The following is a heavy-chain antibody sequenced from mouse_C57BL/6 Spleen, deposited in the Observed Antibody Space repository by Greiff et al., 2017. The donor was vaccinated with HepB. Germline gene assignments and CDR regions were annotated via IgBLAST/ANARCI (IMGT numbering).Heavy chain of an antibody. CDR3: ASRYYYGSSPWYFDV. CDR1: GYSFTDYN. Sequence: EVQLQESGPELVKPGASVKISCKASGYSFTDYNMNWVKQSNGKSLEWIGVINPNYGTTGYNQKFKGKATLTVDQSSSTAYMQLNSLTSEDSAVYYCASRYYYGSSPWYFDVWGTGTTVTVSS. V-gene: IGHV1-39*01. CDR2: INPNYGTT. J-gene: IGHJ1*03. D-gene: IGHD1-1*01.